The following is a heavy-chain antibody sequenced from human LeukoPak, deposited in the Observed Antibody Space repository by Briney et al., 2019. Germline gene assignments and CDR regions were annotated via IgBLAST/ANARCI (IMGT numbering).Heavy chain of an antibody. CDR3: ARVDWWFDIMTGWPAITNNGMDV. Sequence: SETLSLTCTVSGGSVRSGNYFWSWIRQSPGKGLEWIGYIYFRGNTKYSPALESRVTISEDPSKNQFSLRLTSLTAADTAVYYCARVDWWFDIMTGWPAITNNGMDVWGQGTTVIVSS. V-gene: IGHV4-61*01. J-gene: IGHJ6*02. CDR1: GGSVRSGNYF. CDR2: IYFRGNT. D-gene: IGHD3-9*01.